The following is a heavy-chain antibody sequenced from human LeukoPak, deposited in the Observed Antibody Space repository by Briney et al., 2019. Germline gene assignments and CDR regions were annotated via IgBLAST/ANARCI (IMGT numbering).Heavy chain of an antibody. CDR3: ARVSRAASAYFDY. CDR2: IGSSSSTI. Sequence: GGSLRLSCAASGFTLSDYYMTWIRQAPGKGLEWVSYIGSSSSTIYYADSVKGRFTISRDNAKKSLYLQMNSLRAEDTAVYYCARVSRAASAYFDYWGQGTLVTVSS. V-gene: IGHV3-11*04. CDR1: GFTLSDYY. D-gene: IGHD6-13*01. J-gene: IGHJ4*02.